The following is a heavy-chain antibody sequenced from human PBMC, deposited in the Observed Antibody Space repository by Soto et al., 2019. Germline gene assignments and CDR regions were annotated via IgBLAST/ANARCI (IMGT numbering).Heavy chain of an antibody. V-gene: IGHV1-2*02. J-gene: IGHJ5*02. CDR2: INPNSGGT. CDR3: ARESEYCSGGSCYLNWFDP. D-gene: IGHD2-15*01. Sequence: ASVKVSCKASGYTFTGYYMHWVRQAPGQGLEWMGWINPNSGGTNYAQKFQGRVTMTRDTSISTAYMELSRLRPDDTAVYYCARESEYCSGGSCYLNWFDPWGQGTLVTVSS. CDR1: GYTFTGYY.